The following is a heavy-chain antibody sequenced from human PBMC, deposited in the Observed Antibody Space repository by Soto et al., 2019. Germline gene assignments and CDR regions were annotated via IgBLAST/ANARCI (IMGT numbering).Heavy chain of an antibody. Sequence: GGSLRLSCAASGFTFSSYSMNWVRQAPGKGLEWVSSISSCSSTIYYADSVKGRFTISRDNAKNSLYLQMNSLRAEDTAVYYCARTLGYCSGGSCYSFYYYGMDVWGQGTTVTVSS. D-gene: IGHD2-15*01. CDR1: GFTFSSYS. CDR3: ARTLGYCSGGSCYSFYYYGMDV. J-gene: IGHJ6*02. V-gene: IGHV3-48*01. CDR2: ISSCSSTI.